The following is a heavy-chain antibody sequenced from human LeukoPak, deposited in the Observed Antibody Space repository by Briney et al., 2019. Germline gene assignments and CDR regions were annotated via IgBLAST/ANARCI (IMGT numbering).Heavy chain of an antibody. J-gene: IGHJ6*04. V-gene: IGHV1-24*01. Sequence: ASVKVSCKVSGYTLTELSMHWVRQAPGKGLEWMGGFDPEYGETVYAQKFQGRVTMTEDPSTDTAYMELSSLRSEDTAVYYCATAEVLRFYLMDVWGKGTTVTVSS. D-gene: IGHD3-3*01. CDR3: ATAEVLRFYLMDV. CDR1: GYTLTELS. CDR2: FDPEYGET.